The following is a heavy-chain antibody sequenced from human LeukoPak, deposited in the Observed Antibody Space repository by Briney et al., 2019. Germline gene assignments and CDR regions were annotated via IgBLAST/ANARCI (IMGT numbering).Heavy chain of an antibody. CDR1: GFTFSSYG. Sequence: GGSLRLSCAASGFTFSSYGMHWVRQAPGKGLEWVAVIWFDGSNKYYADSVKGRFTISRDNSKNTLYLQMNSLRAEDTAVYYCARLYGTYPGWFDPWGQGTLVTVSS. D-gene: IGHD4-17*01. CDR3: ARLYGTYPGWFDP. J-gene: IGHJ5*02. CDR2: IWFDGSNK. V-gene: IGHV3-33*01.